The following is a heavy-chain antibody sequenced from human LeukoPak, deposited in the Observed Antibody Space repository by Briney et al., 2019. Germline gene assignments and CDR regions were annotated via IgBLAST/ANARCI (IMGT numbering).Heavy chain of an antibody. D-gene: IGHD6-6*01. J-gene: IGHJ4*02. CDR1: GGSISSSDSY. CDR3: ARRIAVRPRYFFDF. V-gene: IGHV4-39*01. CDR2: IYYSGTT. Sequence: SETLSLTCTVSGGSISSSDSYWGWIRQPPGKGLEWIGNIYYSGTTFYNPSLKGRVTIYVDTSKNQFSLKLSSVTAADTAVYYCARRIAVRPRYFFDFWGQGTLVTVSS.